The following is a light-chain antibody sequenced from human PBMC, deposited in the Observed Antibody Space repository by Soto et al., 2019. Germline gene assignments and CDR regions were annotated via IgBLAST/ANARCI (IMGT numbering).Light chain of an antibody. J-gene: IGKJ5*01. V-gene: IGKV3-11*01. CDR2: DAS. CDR3: QQRSNWPPIT. CDR1: QSVSSY. Sequence: EIVLTQSPATLSLSPGERATLSCRASQSVSSYLAWYQQKPGQAPRLLIYDASNRATGIPARFSGSGSGTGFTLTISSLEPEDFAVYYCQQRSNWPPITFGQGTRLGIK.